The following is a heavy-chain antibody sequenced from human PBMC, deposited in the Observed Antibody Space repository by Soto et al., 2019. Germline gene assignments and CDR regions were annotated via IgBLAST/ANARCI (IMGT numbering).Heavy chain of an antibody. CDR2: IDPSDSYT. CDR3: ARHKGNKAILPDPQRDYYYYYGMDV. V-gene: IGHV5-10-1*01. Sequence: LGESLKISCKGSGYSFASYWISWVRQMPGKGLEWMGRIDPSDSYTNYSPSFQGHVTISADKSISTAYLQWSSLKASDTAMYYCARHKGNKAILPDPQRDYYYYYGMDVWGQGTTVTVSS. J-gene: IGHJ6*02. CDR1: GYSFASYW. D-gene: IGHD2-15*01.